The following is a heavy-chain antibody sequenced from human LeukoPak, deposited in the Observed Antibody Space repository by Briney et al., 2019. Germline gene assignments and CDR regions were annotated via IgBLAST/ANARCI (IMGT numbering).Heavy chain of an antibody. CDR2: INTDGSST. CDR1: GFTLGNYW. Sequence: PGGSLRLSCAASGFTLGNYWMHWVRQAPGKGLVWVSHINTDGSSTNYADSVKGRFTISRDNARNTLYLQMNSVRVEDTGVYYCARDLTHCSGGRCHTSPNDCWGQGTQVTVSS. CDR3: ARDLTHCSGGRCHTSPNDC. J-gene: IGHJ4*02. D-gene: IGHD2-15*01. V-gene: IGHV3-74*01.